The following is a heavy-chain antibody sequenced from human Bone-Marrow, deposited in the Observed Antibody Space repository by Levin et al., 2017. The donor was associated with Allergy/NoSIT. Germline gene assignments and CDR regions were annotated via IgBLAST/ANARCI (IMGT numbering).Heavy chain of an antibody. CDR3: ARARGVIRYFDWLLEGGELFWFDP. CDR2: IYHSGST. CDR1: GGSISSGGYS. D-gene: IGHD3-9*01. Sequence: SETLSLTCAVSGGSISSGGYSWSWIRQPPGKGLEWIGYIYHSGSTYYNPSLKSRVTISVDRSKNQFSLKLSSVTAADTAVYYCARARGVIRYFDWLLEGGELFWFDPWGQGTLVTVSS. J-gene: IGHJ5*02. V-gene: IGHV4-30-2*01.